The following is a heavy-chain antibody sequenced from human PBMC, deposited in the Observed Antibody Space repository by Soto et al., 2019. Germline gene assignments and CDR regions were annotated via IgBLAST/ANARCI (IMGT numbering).Heavy chain of an antibody. V-gene: IGHV4-31*03. CDR3: ARDRIAARRGGWFDP. J-gene: IGHJ5*02. CDR1: GGSISSGGYY. D-gene: IGHD6-6*01. Sequence: ASETLSLTCTVSGGSISSGGYYWSWIRQHPGKGLEWIGYIYYSGSTYYNPSLKSRVTISVDTSKNQFSLKLSSVTAADTAVYYCARDRIAARRGGWFDPWGQGTQVTVSS. CDR2: IYYSGST.